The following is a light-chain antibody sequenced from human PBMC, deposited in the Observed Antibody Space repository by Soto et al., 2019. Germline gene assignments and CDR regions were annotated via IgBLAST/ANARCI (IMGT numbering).Light chain of an antibody. CDR3: AAWDDSLSGPV. V-gene: IGLV1-47*01. J-gene: IGLJ2*01. Sequence: QSVLAQPPSASGTPGQRVTISCSGSSSNIGSNYVFWYQQLPGTAPKLLIYRTNQRPSGVPDRFSGSKSDTSASLAISGLRSEDGADYYCAAWDDSLSGPVFGGGTKVTVL. CDR2: RTN. CDR1: SSNIGSNY.